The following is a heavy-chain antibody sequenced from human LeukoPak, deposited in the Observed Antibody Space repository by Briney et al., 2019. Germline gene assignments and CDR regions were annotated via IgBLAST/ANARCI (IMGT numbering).Heavy chain of an antibody. J-gene: IGHJ4*02. CDR1: GFTFSDQY. V-gene: IGHV3-72*01. D-gene: IGHD1-26*01. CDR3: ARVRLAGGNPFDY. CDR2: SRNKAKSYTT. Sequence: GGSLRLSCAASGFTFSDQYMDWVRQAPRKGLEWVGRSRNKAKSYTTEYAASVKGRFIISRDNSKNSVYLQMNSLKTEDTAVYYCARVRLAGGNPFDYWGQGTLVTISS.